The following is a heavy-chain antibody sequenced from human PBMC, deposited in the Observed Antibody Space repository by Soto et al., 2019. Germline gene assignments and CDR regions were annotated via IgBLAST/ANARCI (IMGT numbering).Heavy chain of an antibody. V-gene: IGHV1-3*01. CDR3: ARAQGGMVVAATPRRKRVDY. CDR1: GYTFTSYA. Sequence: QVQLVQSGAEVKKPGASVKVSCKASGYTFTSYAMHWVRQAPGQRLEWMGWINAGNGNTKYSQKFQGRVTITRDTSASTAYMELSSLRSEDTAVYYCARAQGGMVVAATPRRKRVDYWGQGTLVTVSS. D-gene: IGHD2-15*01. J-gene: IGHJ4*02. CDR2: INAGNGNT.